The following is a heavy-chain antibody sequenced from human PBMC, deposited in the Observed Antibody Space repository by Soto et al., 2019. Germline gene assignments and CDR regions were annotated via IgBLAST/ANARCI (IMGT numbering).Heavy chain of an antibody. CDR3: AHRGYGDYPRDNWFDP. J-gene: IGHJ5*02. CDR2: IYWNDDK. D-gene: IGHD4-17*01. CDR1: GFSLSSGGAG. V-gene: IGHV2-5*01. Sequence: GPTLVNPTQTLTLTCTFSGFSLSSGGAGVGWIRQPPGKGLEWLALIYWNDDKRYSPSLKSRLTITKDTSKNQVVLLMTDMDPVDTATYYCAHRGYGDYPRDNWFDPWGQGTLVTVSS.